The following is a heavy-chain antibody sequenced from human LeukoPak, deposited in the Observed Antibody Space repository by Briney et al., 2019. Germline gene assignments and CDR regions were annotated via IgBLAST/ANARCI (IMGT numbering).Heavy chain of an antibody. J-gene: IGHJ4*02. CDR3: ARSEILRGYSYGYVG. CDR1: GFTFSSYA. CDR2: ISGSGGST. D-gene: IGHD5-18*01. V-gene: IGHV3-23*01. Sequence: PGGSLRLSCAASGFTFSSYAMSWVRQAPGKGLEWVSAISGSGGSTYYADSVRGRFTISRDNSKNTLYLQMNSLRAEDTAVYYCARSEILRGYSYGYVGWGQGTLVTVSS.